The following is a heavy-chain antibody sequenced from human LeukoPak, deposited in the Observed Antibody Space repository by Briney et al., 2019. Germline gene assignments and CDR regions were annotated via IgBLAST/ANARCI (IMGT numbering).Heavy chain of an antibody. J-gene: IGHJ5*02. Sequence: GGSLRLSCAASGLTFNNHYMTWVRQAPGKGLEWVANIKQDGSETYYLDSVKGRFTISRDNAKNSLYLQLNNVRAEDTAVYYCARDSLGGSSYVSWGQGTLVTVSS. D-gene: IGHD3-10*01. CDR2: IKQDGSET. CDR1: GLTFNNHY. V-gene: IGHV3-7*04. CDR3: ARDSLGGSSYVS.